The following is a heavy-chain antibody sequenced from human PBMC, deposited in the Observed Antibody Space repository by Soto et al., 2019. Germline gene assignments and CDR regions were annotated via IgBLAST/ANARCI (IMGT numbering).Heavy chain of an antibody. Sequence: SETLSLTCTVSGGSISSGDYYWSWIRQQPGKGLEWIGYIYYSGSTYYIPSLKSRVTISVDTSKNQFSLKLSSVTAVDTAVYYCARGVTTVVTDYWGQGTLVTV. J-gene: IGHJ4*02. V-gene: IGHV4-30-4*01. D-gene: IGHD4-17*01. CDR2: IYYSGST. CDR3: ARGVTTVVTDY. CDR1: GGSISSGDYY.